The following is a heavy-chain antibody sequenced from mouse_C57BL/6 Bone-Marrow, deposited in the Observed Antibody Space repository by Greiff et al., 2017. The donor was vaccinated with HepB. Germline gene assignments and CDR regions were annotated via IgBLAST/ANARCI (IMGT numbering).Heavy chain of an antibody. Sequence: QVQLQQPGAELVKPGPSVKVSCKAFGYTFTSYWMYWVKARPGQGLGWIGRIHPSDSDTTYNQKFKGKATLTVDKSSSTAYMQLSSLTSEDSAVYYCAIGTTVVDFDYWGQVTTLTVSS. CDR2: IHPSDSDT. CDR3: AIGTTVVDFDY. CDR1: GYTFTSYW. V-gene: IGHV1-74*01. D-gene: IGHD1-1*01. J-gene: IGHJ2*01.